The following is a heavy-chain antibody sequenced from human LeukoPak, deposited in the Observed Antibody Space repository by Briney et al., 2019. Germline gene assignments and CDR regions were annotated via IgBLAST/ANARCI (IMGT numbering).Heavy chain of an antibody. V-gene: IGHV4-61*02. CDR1: GGSIRSGNYY. Sequence: PSETLSPTCTVSGGSIRSGNYYWSWIRQPAGKGLEWIGRINTRGSTYYNPSLKSRVTISVDTSKNQFSLKLSSVTAADTAVYYCARQGSYYDILIGYYAYYMDVWGKGTTVTISS. J-gene: IGHJ6*03. CDR2: INTRGST. D-gene: IGHD3-9*01. CDR3: ARQGSYYDILIGYYAYYMDV.